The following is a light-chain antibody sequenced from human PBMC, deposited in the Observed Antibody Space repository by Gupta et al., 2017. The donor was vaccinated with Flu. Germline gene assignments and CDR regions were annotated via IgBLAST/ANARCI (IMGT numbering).Light chain of an antibody. CDR3: CAYTGDII. CDR2: GVK. J-gene: IGLJ2*01. V-gene: IGLV2-11*01. Sequence: QSVLTQPASVSGSLGQSVIISCTGSSSDVGDYNYVSWYQKHPAKAPKLIIYGVKKRPLGVPDRFSGSKSGNTASLTISGLQADDEADYYCCAYTGDIIFAGGTKLTVL. CDR1: SSDVGDYNY.